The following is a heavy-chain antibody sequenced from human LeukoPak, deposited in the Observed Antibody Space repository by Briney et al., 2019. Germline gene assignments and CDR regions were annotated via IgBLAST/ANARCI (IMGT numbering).Heavy chain of an antibody. CDR2: INTDGSST. CDR1: GFTFSSYW. V-gene: IGHV3-74*01. CDR3: ARDTVTNNWFDP. Sequence: GGSLRLSCAASGFTFSSYWMHWVRQAPGKGLVWVSRINTDGSSTSYADSAKGRFTISRDNAKNTLYLQMNSLRAEDTAVYYCARDTVTNNWFDPWGQGTLVTVSS. D-gene: IGHD4-11*01. J-gene: IGHJ5*02.